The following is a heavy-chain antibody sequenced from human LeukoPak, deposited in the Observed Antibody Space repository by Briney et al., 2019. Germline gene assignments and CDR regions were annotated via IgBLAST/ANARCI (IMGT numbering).Heavy chain of an antibody. CDR1: GGSISSGGYY. V-gene: IGHV4-31*03. CDR3: ARPPVRGDLICFDP. Sequence: PSETRSLTCTVSGGSISSGGYYWSWIRQHPGKGLEWIGYIYYSGSTYYNPSLKSRVTISVDTAKNQLSLKVSSVTATDTAVDYCARPPVRGDLICFDPWGQRTLVTVS. D-gene: IGHD3-10*01. CDR2: IYYSGST. J-gene: IGHJ5*02.